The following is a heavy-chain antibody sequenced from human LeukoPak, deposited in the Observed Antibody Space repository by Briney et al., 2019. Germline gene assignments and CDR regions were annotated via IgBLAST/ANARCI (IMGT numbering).Heavy chain of an antibody. D-gene: IGHD1-14*01. V-gene: IGHV3-23*01. CDR1: GFTFSSYE. CDR2: ISGSGGNT. CDR3: AKPAKTDYADY. J-gene: IGHJ4*02. Sequence: GGSLSLSCAASGFTFSSYEMNWVRQVPGKGLEWVSSISGSGGNTYYADSVKGRFTISRDNSKNTLYLQMNSLRADDTAVYYCAKPAKTDYADYWGQGTLVTVSS.